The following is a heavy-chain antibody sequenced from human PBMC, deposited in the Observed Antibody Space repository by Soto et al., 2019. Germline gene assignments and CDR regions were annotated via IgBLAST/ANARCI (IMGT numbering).Heavy chain of an antibody. D-gene: IGHD5-18*01. CDR2: IYYSGST. Sequence: PSETLSLTCTVSGGSISSSSYYWGWIRQPPGKGLEWIGSIYYSGSTYYNPSLKSRVTISVDTSKNQFSLKLSSVTAADTAVYYCARLRGYSYGYGNYYYGMDVWGQGTTVT. CDR1: GGSISSSSYY. V-gene: IGHV4-39*01. J-gene: IGHJ6*02. CDR3: ARLRGYSYGYGNYYYGMDV.